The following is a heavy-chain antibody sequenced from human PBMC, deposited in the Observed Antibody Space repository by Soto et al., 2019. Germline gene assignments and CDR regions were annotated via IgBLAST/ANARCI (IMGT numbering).Heavy chain of an antibody. Sequence: ASVKVSCKASGYTFTSYGISWVRQAPGQGLEWMGWISAYNGNTNYAQKLQGRVTMTTDTSTSTAYMELRSLRSDDTAVYYCARRVVVITTNYYYGMDVWGQGTTVTVSS. V-gene: IGHV1-18*01. J-gene: IGHJ6*02. CDR3: ARRVVVITTNYYYGMDV. CDR2: ISAYNGNT. D-gene: IGHD3-22*01. CDR1: GYTFTSYG.